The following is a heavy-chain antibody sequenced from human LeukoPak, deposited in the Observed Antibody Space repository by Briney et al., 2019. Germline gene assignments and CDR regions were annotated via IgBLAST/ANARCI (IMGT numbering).Heavy chain of an antibody. V-gene: IGHV3-72*01. CDR1: GFTFSDHY. CDR2: TRNKANSYTT. D-gene: IGHD2/OR15-2a*01. J-gene: IGHJ6*03. CDR3: CRNRRLFHYYYMDV. Sequence: RGSLRLSCAASGFTFSDHYMDWVRQAPGKGLEWVGRTRNKANSYTTEYAASVKGRFTISRDDSKNSLYLQMNSLKTEDTAVYYCCRNRRLFHYYYMDVWGKGTTVTVSS.